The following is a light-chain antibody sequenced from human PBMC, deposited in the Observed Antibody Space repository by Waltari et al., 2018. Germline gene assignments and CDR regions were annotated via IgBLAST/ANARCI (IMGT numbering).Light chain of an antibody. CDR2: DVS. V-gene: IGLV2-11*01. CDR3: CAYAGSYFMV. J-gene: IGLJ3*02. Sequence: QSALTQPRSVSGSPGQSVTIPCTGTSSDVGGHDYVSWYQQYPGKGPKLMFYDVSKRPSGVPYRFSASKSGNTASLTISGLQPEDEADYYCCAYAGSYFMVFGGGTRLTVL. CDR1: SSDVGGHDY.